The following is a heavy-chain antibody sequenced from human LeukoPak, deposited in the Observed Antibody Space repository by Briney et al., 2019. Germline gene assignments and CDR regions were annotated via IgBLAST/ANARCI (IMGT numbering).Heavy chain of an antibody. CDR2: INPNSGDT. V-gene: IGHV1-2*02. CDR1: GYTLTGYY. Sequence: GASVKVSCKASGYTLTGYYMHRVRQGPGQGLEWMGWINPNSGDTNYAQRFQGRVTMTRDTSSSTAYMELSRLTSDDTAVYYCARRLYYYDTSASGWFDPWGQGTLVTVSS. CDR3: ARRLYYYDTSASGWFDP. D-gene: IGHD3-22*01. J-gene: IGHJ5*02.